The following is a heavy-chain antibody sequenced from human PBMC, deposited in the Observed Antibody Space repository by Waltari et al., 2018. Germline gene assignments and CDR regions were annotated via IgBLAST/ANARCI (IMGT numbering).Heavy chain of an antibody. CDR1: GFTITDFA. J-gene: IGHJ1*01. CDR2: ISSDGTNK. V-gene: IGHV3-30*01. CDR3: ARGDCRSTSCYSLES. D-gene: IGHD2-2*01. Sequence: QVHLVESGGGVVQSGKSLRLSCAASGFTITDFAMHWVRQAPGQGLEWVSVISSDGTNKYYADSVKGRFIISRDNSGSTLYLQMNSLRPQDTAIYYCARGDCRSTSCYSLESWGHGTLVTVS.